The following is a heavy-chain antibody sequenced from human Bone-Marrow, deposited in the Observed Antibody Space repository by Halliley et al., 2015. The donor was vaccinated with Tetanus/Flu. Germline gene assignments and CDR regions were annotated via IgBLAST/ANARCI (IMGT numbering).Heavy chain of an antibody. CDR3: AKVEYYSDNSGYYFDP. D-gene: IGHD3-22*01. J-gene: IGHJ4*02. CDR2: ISGDGTSR. Sequence: LISGDGTSRYYADSVKGRFPISRDNSKNSLYLQMRSLRPEDTALYYCAKVEYYSDNSGYYFDPWGQGTLVTVSS. V-gene: IGHV3-43*02.